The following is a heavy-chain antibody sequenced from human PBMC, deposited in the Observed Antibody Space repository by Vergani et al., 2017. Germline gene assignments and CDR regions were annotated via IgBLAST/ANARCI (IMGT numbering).Heavy chain of an antibody. CDR1: GFTFSSYA. CDR3: SKAAVLVVVPAAIDY. V-gene: IGHV3-23*01. Sequence: EVQLLESGGGLVQPGGSLRLSCAASGFTFSSYAMSWVRQAPGKGLEWVSAISGSGGSTYYADSVKGRFTISRDNSKNTLYLKMNSLRAEDTAVYYCSKAAVLVVVPAAIDYWGQGTLVTVSS. J-gene: IGHJ4*02. D-gene: IGHD2-2*01. CDR2: ISGSGGST.